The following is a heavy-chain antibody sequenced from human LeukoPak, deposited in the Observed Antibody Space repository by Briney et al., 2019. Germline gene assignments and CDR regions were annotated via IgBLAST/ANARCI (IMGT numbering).Heavy chain of an antibody. J-gene: IGHJ3*02. V-gene: IGHV3-21*01. CDR3: TREGVDGLDI. CDR1: GFTFSTYI. CDR2: ISSGSNYI. D-gene: IGHD3-10*01. Sequence: GGSLRLSCAASGFTFSTYIMNWVRQAPGKGLEWVSSISSGSNYIYYADAVKGRFTISRHNTKNSLYLQMNRLRDEDTAVYYCTREGVDGLDIWGQGTMVTVSS.